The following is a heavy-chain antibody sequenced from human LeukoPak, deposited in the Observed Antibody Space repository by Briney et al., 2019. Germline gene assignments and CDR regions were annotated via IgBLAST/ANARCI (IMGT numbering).Heavy chain of an antibody. CDR1: GGTFSDYA. CDR3: ARSYYGSGSYYYYFDY. CDR2: IIPILGLT. V-gene: IGHV1-69*04. D-gene: IGHD3-10*01. J-gene: IGHJ4*02. Sequence: SVKVSCKPSGGTFSDYACSWVRQAPGQGLEWVARIIPILGLTNSALKFRGRVTITADNSTSTAYMELSSLTSEDTAVYYCARSYYGSGSYYYYFDYWAQGTLVTVSS.